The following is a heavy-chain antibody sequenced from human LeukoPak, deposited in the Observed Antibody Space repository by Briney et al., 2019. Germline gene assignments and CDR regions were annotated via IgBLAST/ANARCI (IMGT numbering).Heavy chain of an antibody. J-gene: IGHJ6*03. D-gene: IGHD5-12*01. CDR1: GDSISSGDYY. V-gene: IGHV4-61*02. CDR2: ISSSGST. Sequence: SETLSLTCTVSGDSISSGDYYWSWIRQPAGKGLEWIGRISSSGSTNYNPSLKSRVTISVDTSKNQFSLQLNSVTPEDTAVYYCARGRNPGGYSGYASPYYYYYMGVWGKGTTVTVSS. CDR3: ARGRNPGGYSGYASPYYYYYMGV.